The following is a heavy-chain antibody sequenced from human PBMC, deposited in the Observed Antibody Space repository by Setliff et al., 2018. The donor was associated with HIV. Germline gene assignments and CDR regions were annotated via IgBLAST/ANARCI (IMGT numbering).Heavy chain of an antibody. D-gene: IGHD6-19*01. CDR2: IYWDDDK. CDR1: GFSLSASGVG. Sequence: SGPTGEPTQTLTLTCNFSGFSLSASGVGVGWIRQPPGKPLEWLAVIYWDDDKRYSPSLRSRLTITKDTSKNQVVLRMTNMDPVDTATYYCTSPGKATYSSGWSSLGLFDYWGQGTLVTVSS. J-gene: IGHJ4*02. CDR3: TSPGKATYSSGWSSLGLFDY. V-gene: IGHV2-5*02.